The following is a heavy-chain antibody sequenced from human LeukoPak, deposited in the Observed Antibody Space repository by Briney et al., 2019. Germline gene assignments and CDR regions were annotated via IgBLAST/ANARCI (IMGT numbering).Heavy chain of an antibody. Sequence: SETLSLTCTVSGDSFSSSSHYWGWLRQPPGRGLEWIGSIRNSGNTYYSPSLKSRVTISVDTSKNQFSLKLSSVTAADTAVYFCWRAADHWGQGILVTVSS. CDR2: IRNSGNT. J-gene: IGHJ4*02. CDR1: GDSFSSSSHY. CDR3: WRAADH. V-gene: IGHV4-39*01.